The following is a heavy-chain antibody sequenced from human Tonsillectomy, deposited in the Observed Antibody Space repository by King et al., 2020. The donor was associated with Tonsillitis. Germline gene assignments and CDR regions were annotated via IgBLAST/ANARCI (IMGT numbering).Heavy chain of an antibody. J-gene: IGHJ6*03. D-gene: IGHD3-3*01. CDR2: ISSSSSYI. V-gene: IGHV3-21*01. Sequence: QLVESGGGLVKPGGSLRLSCAASGFTFSNYSMNWVRQAPGKGLEWVSSISSSSSYIYYADSVKGRFTISRDNAKNSLYLQMNSLRAEDTAVYYWARDRFLEWLLSNYYYYMDVWGKGTTVTVSS. CDR3: ARDRFLEWLLSNYYYYMDV. CDR1: GFTFSNYS.